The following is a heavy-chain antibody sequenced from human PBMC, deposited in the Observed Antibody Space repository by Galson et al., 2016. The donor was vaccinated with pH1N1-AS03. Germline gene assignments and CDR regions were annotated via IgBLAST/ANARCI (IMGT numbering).Heavy chain of an antibody. CDR3: ATDHYETSDFRGAWDY. V-gene: IGHV1-69*13. D-gene: IGHD3-22*01. Sequence: SVKVSCKASGGKFRTHPISWVRQAPGQGLEWMGGIMPVFGPAKYAQKFQGRVTISADESTSTAYMELNNLRPEDTAVYYCATDHYETSDFRGAWDYWGQGTPVTVSS. CDR1: GGKFRTHP. CDR2: IMPVFGPA. J-gene: IGHJ4*02.